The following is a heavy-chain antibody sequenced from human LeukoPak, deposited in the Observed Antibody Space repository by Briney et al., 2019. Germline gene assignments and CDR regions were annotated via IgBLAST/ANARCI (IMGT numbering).Heavy chain of an antibody. J-gene: IGHJ6*03. CDR1: GDSVSSNSAA. D-gene: IGHD2-8*01. V-gene: IGHV6-1*01. Sequence: SQTLSLTCAISGDSVSSNSAAWNWIRQSPSRGLEWLGRTYYRSKWYNDYAVSVKSRITINPDTSKNQFSLKLSSVTAADTAVYYCARGAGCTNGVCYAYYYYMDVWGKGTTVTVSS. CDR2: TYYRSKWYN. CDR3: ARGAGCTNGVCYAYYYYMDV.